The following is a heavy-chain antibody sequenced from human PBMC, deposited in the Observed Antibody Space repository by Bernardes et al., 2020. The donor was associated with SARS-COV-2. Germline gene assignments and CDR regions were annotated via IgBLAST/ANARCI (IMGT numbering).Heavy chain of an antibody. CDR1: GVSFSSHC. V-gene: IGHV3-7*04. J-gene: IGHJ4*02. Sequence: GGSLRLSCVDSGVSFSSHCLSWVRQAPGKGLEWVANIKQDGTEIYYVASVKGRFIISRDNAKNSLYLQMNSLRAEDTAAYYCARDVDGYFDSWGQGTLVTVSS. CDR3: ARDVDGYFDS. CDR2: IKQDGTEI.